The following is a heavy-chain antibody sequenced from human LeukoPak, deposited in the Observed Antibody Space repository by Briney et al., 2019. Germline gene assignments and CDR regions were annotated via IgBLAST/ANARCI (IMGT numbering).Heavy chain of an antibody. CDR2: ISEGENEK. D-gene: IGHD3-10*01. J-gene: IGHJ4*02. CDR1: GFTFSRYW. Sequence: GGSLRLSCAASGFTFSRYWMTWVRQAPGKGLEWVASISEGENEKYYVDSVKGRFTISRDNSKNTLYLQMNSLRAEDTAVYYCAKPPYSGSYYSPDYWGQGTLVTVSS. CDR3: AKPPYSGSYYSPDY. V-gene: IGHV3-7*03.